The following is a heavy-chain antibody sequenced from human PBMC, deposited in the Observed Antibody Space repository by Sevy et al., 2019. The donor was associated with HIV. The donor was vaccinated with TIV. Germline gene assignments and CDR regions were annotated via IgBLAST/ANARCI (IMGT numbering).Heavy chain of an antibody. D-gene: IGHD1-26*01. CDR3: TTEESGFAFDI. Sequence: GGSLRLSCAASGFTFSNAWMRWVRQAPGKGLEWVGRIKSKTDGGTTDNAAPVKGRLTISRDDSKNTLYLQMNRLKTENIAVYYCTTEESGFAFDIWGQGTMVTVSS. J-gene: IGHJ3*02. CDR2: IKSKTDGGTT. CDR1: GFTFSNAW. V-gene: IGHV3-15*01.